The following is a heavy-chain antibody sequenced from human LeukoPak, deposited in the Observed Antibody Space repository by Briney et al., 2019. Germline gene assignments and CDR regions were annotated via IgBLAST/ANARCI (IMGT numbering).Heavy chain of an antibody. Sequence: TGESLKISCKGSGYIFSSYWIGWVRQMPGKGLEWMGIIYPGDSDTRYSPSFQGQVTISPDKSISTAFLHWSSLKASDTAMYYCARPGYCSTTSCSAIDYWGQGTLVTVSS. D-gene: IGHD2-2*01. CDR3: ARPGYCSTTSCSAIDY. V-gene: IGHV5-51*01. CDR2: IYPGDSDT. J-gene: IGHJ4*02. CDR1: GYIFSSYW.